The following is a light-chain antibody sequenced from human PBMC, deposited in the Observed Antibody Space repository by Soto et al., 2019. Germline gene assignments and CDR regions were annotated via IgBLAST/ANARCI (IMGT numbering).Light chain of an antibody. CDR1: QYVSSSY. Sequence: EIVLTQSPGTLSLSPGERATLSCRASQYVSSSYLAWYQQKPGQAPRLLIYGASNRATGIPARFSASGSGTDFTLTISSLQSEDFAVYYCQHYNNWLATFGGGTKVDIK. V-gene: IGKV3-20*01. CDR3: QHYNNWLAT. J-gene: IGKJ4*01. CDR2: GAS.